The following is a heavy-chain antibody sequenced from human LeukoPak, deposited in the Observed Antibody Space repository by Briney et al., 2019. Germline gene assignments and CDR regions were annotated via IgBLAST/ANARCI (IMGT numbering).Heavy chain of an antibody. CDR1: GGSFSGYY. V-gene: IGHV4-34*01. J-gene: IGHJ6*03. CDR2: INHSGST. CDR3: ARDRGGYSSGYYYYYMDV. Sequence: SETLSLTCAVYGGSFSGYYWSWIRQPPGKGLEWIGEINHSGSTNYNPSLTSRVTISVDTSKNQFSLKLSSVTAADTAVYYCARDRGGYSSGYYYYYMDVWGKGTTVTVSS. D-gene: IGHD5-18*01.